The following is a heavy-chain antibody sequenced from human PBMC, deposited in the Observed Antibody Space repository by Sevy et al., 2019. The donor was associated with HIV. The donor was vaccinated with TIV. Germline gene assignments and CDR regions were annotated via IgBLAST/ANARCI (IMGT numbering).Heavy chain of an antibody. V-gene: IGHV4-4*02. CDR1: GGSIRSSHW. D-gene: IGHD3-10*01. CDR3: AREEYFYGSGTYGYGMDV. CDR2: IYYSGSR. Sequence: SETLSLTCAVSGGSIRSSHWWSWVRQSPGKGLEWIGEIYYSGSRNYNPSFKSRLTISVDTSNNLFSLRLSSVTAADTAVYYCAREEYFYGSGTYGYGMDVWGQGTTVTVSS. J-gene: IGHJ6*02.